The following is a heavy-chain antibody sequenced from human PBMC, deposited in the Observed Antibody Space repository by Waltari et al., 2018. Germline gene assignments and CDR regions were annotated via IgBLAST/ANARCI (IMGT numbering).Heavy chain of an antibody. V-gene: IGHV3-74*01. D-gene: IGHD3-10*01. CDR1: EFTFGDYR. CDR2: INGDGSSI. J-gene: IGHJ4*02. Sequence: EVQLVESGGGLVQPGGYLRLSCAASEFTFGDYRMHWVRQAPGKGLVWVSRINGDGSSITYADSVKGRFTISRDNADNTLYLQMTSLRDEDTAIYYCASNGSGSYYNLWGQGTLVTVSS. CDR3: ASNGSGSYYNL.